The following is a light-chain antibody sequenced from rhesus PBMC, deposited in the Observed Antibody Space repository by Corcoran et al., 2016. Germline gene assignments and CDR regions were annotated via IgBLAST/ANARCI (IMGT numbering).Light chain of an antibody. V-gene: IGKV1-37*01. CDR3: QQYNSDPFT. Sequence: DIQMTQSPSSLSASEGDRVTITCRAGQGISSKLAWYQQKPGKAPKPLIYYASDLESGVPSRFSGSGSGTEFTLTIRSLQPEDFATYYCQQYNSDPFTFGPGTKLDIK. J-gene: IGKJ3*01. CDR1: QGISSK. CDR2: YAS.